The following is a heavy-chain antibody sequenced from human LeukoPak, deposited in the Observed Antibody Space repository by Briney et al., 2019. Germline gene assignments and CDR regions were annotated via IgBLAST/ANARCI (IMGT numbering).Heavy chain of an antibody. CDR1: GFTVSDNY. CDR2: IYSNGNT. D-gene: IGHD5-12*01. J-gene: IGHJ4*02. V-gene: IGHV3-53*01. Sequence: GGSLRLSCAASGFTVSDNYMSWVRQAPGKGLEYVSVIYSNGNTYHADPVKGRFTISRDNSKNTLYLQMNSLRAEDTAVYYCAQARSSSGYGPLGLYWGQGTLVTVSS. CDR3: AQARSSSGYGPLGLY.